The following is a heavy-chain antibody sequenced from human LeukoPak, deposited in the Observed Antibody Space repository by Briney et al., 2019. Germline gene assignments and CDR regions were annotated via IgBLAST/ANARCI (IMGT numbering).Heavy chain of an antibody. Sequence: GRSLRLSCAASGFTFSSYAMHWVRQAPGKGLEWVSSISSSSSYIYYADSVKGRFTISRDNAKNSLYLQMNSLRAEDTAVYYCARDSLDYYDSSGYSYWGQGTLVTVSS. V-gene: IGHV3-21*01. CDR2: ISSSSSYI. J-gene: IGHJ4*02. D-gene: IGHD3-22*01. CDR1: GFTFSSYA. CDR3: ARDSLDYYDSSGYSY.